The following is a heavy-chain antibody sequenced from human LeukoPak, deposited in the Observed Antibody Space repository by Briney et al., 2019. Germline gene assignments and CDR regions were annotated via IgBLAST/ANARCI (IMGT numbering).Heavy chain of an antibody. CDR3: ARESGTYSYGTFDI. D-gene: IGHD1-26*01. J-gene: IGHJ3*02. CDR2: INSGSDTV. Sequence: PGGSLRLSCVASGFPFNSYVVNWVRQVPGKGLEWVSYINSGSDTVYYADSVRGRFTISRDNAKNSLSLQMNSLRAEDTAVYYCARESGTYSYGTFDIWGQGTMVTVSS. CDR1: GFPFNSYV. V-gene: IGHV3-48*01.